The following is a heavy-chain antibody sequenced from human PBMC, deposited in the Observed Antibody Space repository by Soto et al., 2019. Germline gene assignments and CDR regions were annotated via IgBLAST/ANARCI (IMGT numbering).Heavy chain of an antibody. Sequence: QLQLQESGSGLVKPSQTLSLTCAVSGGSISSGGYSWSWIRQPPGKGLEWIGYIYHSGSTYYNPSQKGRVPISEEGPKTHFPLRLTLGPAADRPVYYCARGPPSGYGGQGPL. CDR1: GGSISSGGYS. CDR3: ARGPPSGY. J-gene: IGHJ4*02. CDR2: IYHSGST. V-gene: IGHV4-30-2*01.